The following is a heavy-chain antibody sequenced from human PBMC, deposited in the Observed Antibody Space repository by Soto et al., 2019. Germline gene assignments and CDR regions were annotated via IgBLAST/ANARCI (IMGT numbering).Heavy chain of an antibody. D-gene: IGHD2-15*01. J-gene: IGHJ4*01. CDR2: ITSDGDNT. CDR1: GITFRNYA. V-gene: IGHV3-64D*08. Sequence: GGSLRLSCSVSGITFRNYAMHWVRQAPGRGLEYVSGITSDGDNTWHADSVKDRFTISRDNSDDTLYLQTSSLRVEDTAKYYCLKGNELLRYYFEFWGHGTLMTVYS. CDR3: LKGNELLRYYFEF.